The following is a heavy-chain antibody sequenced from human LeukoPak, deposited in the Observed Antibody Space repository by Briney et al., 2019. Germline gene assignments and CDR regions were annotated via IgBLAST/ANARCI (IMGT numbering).Heavy chain of an antibody. Sequence: GSLRLSCAASGFTFSTYAMSWVRQAPGKGLEWIGNVHYDGRTAPNPSLKSRVTMSLDTSTNQFSLKLNSVTATDTALYYCARVVTAAGLDLWGRGILVTISS. J-gene: IGHJ5*02. D-gene: IGHD6-19*01. CDR3: ARVVTAAGLDL. CDR1: GFTFSTYA. CDR2: VHYDGRT. V-gene: IGHV4-34*01.